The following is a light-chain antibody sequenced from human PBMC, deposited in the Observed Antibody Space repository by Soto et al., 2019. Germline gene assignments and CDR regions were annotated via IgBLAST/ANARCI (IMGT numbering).Light chain of an antibody. V-gene: IGKV3-11*01. Sequence: DIVLTQSPATLSLSPGERATLSCRASQSVSNFLAWYQQKPGQAPRLLISDASNRATGIPARFSGSGSETDFTLTISSLEPEDFAVYYCQQRSNWPRVTFGQGTRLEIK. CDR3: QQRSNWPRVT. CDR2: DAS. CDR1: QSVSNF. J-gene: IGKJ5*01.